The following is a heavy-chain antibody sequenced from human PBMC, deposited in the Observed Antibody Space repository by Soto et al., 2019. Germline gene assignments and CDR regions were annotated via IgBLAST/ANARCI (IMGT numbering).Heavy chain of an antibody. Sequence: PSECLSLTCTVSGGSISSSSYYWGWIRQPPGKGLEWIGSIYYSGSTYYNPSLKSRVTISVDTSKNQFSLKLSSVTAADTAVYYCARRTWSGSYYYSTDLFDYWGQGTLVTVSS. CDR1: GGSISSSSYY. CDR2: IYYSGST. CDR3: ARRTWSGSYYYSTDLFDY. D-gene: IGHD1-26*01. J-gene: IGHJ4*02. V-gene: IGHV4-39*01.